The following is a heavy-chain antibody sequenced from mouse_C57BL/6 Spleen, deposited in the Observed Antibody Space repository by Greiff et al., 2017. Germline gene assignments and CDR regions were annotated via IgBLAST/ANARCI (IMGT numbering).Heavy chain of an antibody. CDR2: IWGGGST. V-gene: IGHV2-9*01. CDR3: AKRDSNYVGFAY. J-gene: IGHJ3*01. Sequence: QVQLKESGPGLVAPSQSLSITCTVSGFSLTSYGVDWVRQPPGTGLEWLGVIWGGGSTNYNSALMSRLSISKDNSKSQVFLKMNSLQTDDTAMYYCAKRDSNYVGFAYWGQGTLVTVSA. D-gene: IGHD2-5*01. CDR1: GFSLTSYG.